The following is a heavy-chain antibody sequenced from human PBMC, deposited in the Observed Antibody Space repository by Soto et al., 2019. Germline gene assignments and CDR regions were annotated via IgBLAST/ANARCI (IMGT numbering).Heavy chain of an antibody. CDR3: ARLVTIFGVASHWFDP. CDR2: INSDGSST. V-gene: IGHV3-74*01. J-gene: IGHJ5*02. D-gene: IGHD3-3*01. Sequence: GGSLRLSCAASGFTFSSYWMHWVRQAPGKGLVWVSRINSDGSSTSYADSVKGRFTISRDNAKNTLYLQMNSLRAEDTAVYYCARLVTIFGVASHWFDPWGQGTLVTVSS. CDR1: GFTFSSYW.